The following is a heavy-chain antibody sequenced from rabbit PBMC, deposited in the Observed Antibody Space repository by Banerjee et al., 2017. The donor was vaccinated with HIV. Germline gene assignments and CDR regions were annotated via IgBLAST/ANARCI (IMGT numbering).Heavy chain of an antibody. CDR3: ARRGAGAAGDNYATGDAFDP. CDR1: GFSFSISYY. Sequence: QSLEESGGDLVKPEGSLTLTCTASGFSFSISYYMCWVRQAPGKGLEWIGCIHTGDGSTYYASWAKGRFTISKTSSTTVTLQMTSLTAADTATYFCARRGAGAAGDNYATGDAFDPWGPGTLVTVS. V-gene: IGHV1S40*01. CDR2: IHTGDGST. D-gene: IGHD6-1*01. J-gene: IGHJ2*01.